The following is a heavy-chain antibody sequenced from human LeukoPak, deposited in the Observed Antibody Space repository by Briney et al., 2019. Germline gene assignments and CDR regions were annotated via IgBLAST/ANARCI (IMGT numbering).Heavy chain of an antibody. CDR2: IYPGDSDT. CDR3: ARIMAQELSPFDY. Sequence: GESLKISCKGSGYSFTSYWIGWVRQMPGKGLEWMGIIYPGDSDTRYSPSFQGQVTISADKSISTAYLQWSSLKASDTTMYYCARIMAQELSPFDYWGQGTLVTVSS. D-gene: IGHD2/OR15-2a*01. J-gene: IGHJ4*02. V-gene: IGHV5-51*01. CDR1: GYSFTSYW.